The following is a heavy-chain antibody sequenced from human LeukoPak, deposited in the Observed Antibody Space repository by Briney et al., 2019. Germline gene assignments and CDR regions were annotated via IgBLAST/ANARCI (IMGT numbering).Heavy chain of an antibody. CDR3: AKAVGASRPFDY. CDR2: IRNDGSDK. V-gene: IGHV3-30*02. J-gene: IGHJ4*02. D-gene: IGHD1-26*01. Sequence: PGRFLRLSCAASGLTFSSYDMHWVRQAPGKGLEWVAFIRNDGSDKYYADSVKGRFTISRDNSKNTLDLHMKSLRGEDAALYYCAKAVGASRPFDYWGQGTLVTVSS. CDR1: GLTFSSYD.